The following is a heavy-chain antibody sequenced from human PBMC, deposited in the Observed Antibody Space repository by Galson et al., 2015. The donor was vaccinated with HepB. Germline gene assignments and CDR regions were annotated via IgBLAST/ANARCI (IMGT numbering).Heavy chain of an antibody. D-gene: IGHD3-9*01. J-gene: IGHJ2*01. Sequence: SETLSLTCAVNGGSSTGYYWSWIRQFPGKGLEWIGEIRHDGTTNYNPTLRSRVTMSVDASKRQFSLNLDSFSAADTAVYSCARSVFDSLTGHHWFFDHWGRGTLATVSS. CDR2: IRHDGTT. CDR1: GGSSTGYY. V-gene: IGHV4-34*10. CDR3: ARSVFDSLTGHHWFFDH.